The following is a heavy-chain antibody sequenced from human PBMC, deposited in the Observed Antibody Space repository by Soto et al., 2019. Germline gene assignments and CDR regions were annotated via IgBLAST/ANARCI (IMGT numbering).Heavy chain of an antibody. CDR3: ARSRIFDF. J-gene: IGHJ4*02. Sequence: GGSLRLSCAASGFTFSSYSMNWVRQAPGKGLEWVSYISSGSATIYYADSVKGRFTISRDNAKNSVYLQLNSLRAEDTAVYYCARSRIFDFWGQGTLVTVSS. CDR1: GFTFSSYS. D-gene: IGHD2-21*01. CDR2: ISSGSATI. V-gene: IGHV3-48*01.